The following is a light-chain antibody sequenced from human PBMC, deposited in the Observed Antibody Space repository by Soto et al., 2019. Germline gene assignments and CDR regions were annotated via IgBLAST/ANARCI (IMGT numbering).Light chain of an antibody. CDR1: QSVSSGY. CDR3: QQFGSSSWT. V-gene: IGKV3-20*01. J-gene: IGKJ1*01. CDR2: GAS. Sequence: ESVLTQSPGTLSLSPGEKATLSCRASQSVSSGYLAWYQQKPGQAPRLLIYGASSRATGIPDRFSGSGSGTDFTLTVSRLEPEDFAVYYRQQFGSSSWTFGQGTKVDIK.